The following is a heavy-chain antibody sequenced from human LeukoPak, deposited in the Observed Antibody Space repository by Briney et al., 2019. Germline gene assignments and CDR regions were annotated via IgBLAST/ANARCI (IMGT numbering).Heavy chain of an antibody. D-gene: IGHD4-11*01. CDR2: INPDGSKK. CDR1: GFTFSDYY. Sequence: AGGSLRLSCAGSGFTFSDYYIDWVRQAPGRGLERVAIINPDGSKKYYMDSVKGRFTISRDYVKNSLYLQMDSLRAEDTAVYYCARDSAYSAFDYWGQGALVTVSS. J-gene: IGHJ4*02. V-gene: IGHV3-7*01. CDR3: ARDSAYSAFDY.